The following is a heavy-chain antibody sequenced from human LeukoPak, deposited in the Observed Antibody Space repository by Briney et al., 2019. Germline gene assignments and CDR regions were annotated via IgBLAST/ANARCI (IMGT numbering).Heavy chain of an antibody. D-gene: IGHD2-2*01. J-gene: IGHJ5*02. CDR2: MNPNSGNT. CDR1: GCTFTSYD. CDR3: ARVIVVVPATNVWFDP. V-gene: IGHV1-8*03. Sequence: ASVKVSCKASGCTFTSYDINWVRQATGQGLEWMGWMNPNSGNTGYAQKFQGRVTITRNTSISTAYMELSSLRSEDTAVYYCARVIVVVPATNVWFDPWGQGTLVTVSS.